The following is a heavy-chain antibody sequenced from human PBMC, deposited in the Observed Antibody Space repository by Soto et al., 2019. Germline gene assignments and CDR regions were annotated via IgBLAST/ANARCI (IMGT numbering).Heavy chain of an antibody. CDR2: LDGAGGST. V-gene: IGHV3-23*01. J-gene: IGHJ6*02. CDR1: GFTFSDFA. Sequence: LRLSCLASGFTFSDFAMTWVRHVPGRGLEWVASLDGAGGSTYYAESVRGRFSISRDNSQNTLLLQMKRLTVDDTAIYYCAAPRDEYGSGVSWFTYGMDIWGQGTTVTVS. CDR3: AAPRDEYGSGVSWFTYGMDI. D-gene: IGHD3-10*01.